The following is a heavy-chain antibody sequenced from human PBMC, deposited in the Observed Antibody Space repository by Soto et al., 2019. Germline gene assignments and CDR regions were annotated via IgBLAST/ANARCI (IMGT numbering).Heavy chain of an antibody. CDR1: GFTFSNAW. V-gene: IGHV3-15*01. CDR3: TTSYYDILTGYPDAFDI. J-gene: IGHJ3*02. CDR2: IKSKTDGGTT. Sequence: GGSLRLSCAASGFTFSNAWMSWVRQAPGKGREWVGRIKSKTDGGTTDYAAPVKGRFTISRDDSKNTLYLQMNSLKTENTAVYYCTTSYYDILTGYPDAFDIWGQGTMVTVS. D-gene: IGHD3-9*01.